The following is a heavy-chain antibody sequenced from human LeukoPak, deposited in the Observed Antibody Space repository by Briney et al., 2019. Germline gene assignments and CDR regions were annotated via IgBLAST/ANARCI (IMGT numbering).Heavy chain of an antibody. J-gene: IGHJ4*02. CDR3: ARVGHVELGRPYLGIFDY. CDR2: VTGFRGNT. D-gene: IGHD1-1*01. V-gene: IGHV1-18*01. CDR1: GYTLTELS. Sequence: GASVKVSCKVSGYTLTELSMHWVRQAPGQGLEWMGWVTGFRGNTNYAQKFQGRVTMTTDTSTSTVYMELRSLTSDDTAVYYCARVGHVELGRPYLGIFDYWGQGSLVTVSS.